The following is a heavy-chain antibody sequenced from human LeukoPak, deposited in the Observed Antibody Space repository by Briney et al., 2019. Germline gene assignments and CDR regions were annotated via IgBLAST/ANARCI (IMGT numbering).Heavy chain of an antibody. V-gene: IGHV3-74*01. J-gene: IGHJ4*02. Sequence: PGGSLRLSCAASGFTFSSYWMHWVRQAPGKGLVLVSRINSDGSSTSYADSVKGRFTISRDNAKNTLYLQMNSLRAEDTAVYYCARVSYYYGSGSYRPTAVYYFDYWGQGTLVTVSS. D-gene: IGHD3-10*01. CDR3: ARVSYYYGSGSYRPTAVYYFDY. CDR1: GFTFSSYW. CDR2: INSDGSST.